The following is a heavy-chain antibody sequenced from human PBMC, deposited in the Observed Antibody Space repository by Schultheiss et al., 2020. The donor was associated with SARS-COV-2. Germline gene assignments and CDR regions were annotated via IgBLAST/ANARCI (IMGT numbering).Heavy chain of an antibody. CDR3: ARQSSSGWYPQYFQH. J-gene: IGHJ1*01. D-gene: IGHD6-19*01. V-gene: IGHV4-39*01. Sequence: SETLSLTCTVSGGSISSSSYYWGWIRQSPGKGLEWIGSIFYSGSTYYNPSLKSRLTISVDTSKNQFSLKLRSVTAADTAVYYCARQSSSGWYPQYFQHWGQGTLVTVSS. CDR2: IFYSGST. CDR1: GGSISSSSYY.